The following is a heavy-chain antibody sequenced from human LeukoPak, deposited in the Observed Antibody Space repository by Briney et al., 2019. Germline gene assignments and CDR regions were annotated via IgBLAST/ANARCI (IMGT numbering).Heavy chain of an antibody. V-gene: IGHV4-34*01. Sequence: PSETLSLTCAVYGGSFSGYYWSWIRQPPGKGLEWRGEINHSGSTNYNPSLKSRVTISVDTSKNQFSLKLSSVTAADTAVYYCARGFYYYGSGSKPSGWGQGTLVTVSS. CDR2: INHSGST. CDR1: GGSFSGYY. J-gene: IGHJ4*02. D-gene: IGHD3-10*01. CDR3: ARGFYYYGSGSKPSG.